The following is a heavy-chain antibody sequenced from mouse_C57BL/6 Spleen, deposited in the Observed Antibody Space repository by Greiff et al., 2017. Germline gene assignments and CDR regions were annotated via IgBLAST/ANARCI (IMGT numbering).Heavy chain of an antibody. CDR3: AREEILGNPYYFDY. CDR1: GYTFTSYW. CDR2: IDPSDSYT. V-gene: IGHV1-59*01. Sequence: QVQLQQPGAELVRPGTSVKLSCKASGYTFTSYWMHWVKQRPGQGLEWIGVIDPSDSYTNYNQKFKGKATLTVDTSSSTAYMQLSSLTSEDSAVYYCAREEILGNPYYFDYWGQGTTLTVSS. D-gene: IGHD2-1*01. J-gene: IGHJ2*01.